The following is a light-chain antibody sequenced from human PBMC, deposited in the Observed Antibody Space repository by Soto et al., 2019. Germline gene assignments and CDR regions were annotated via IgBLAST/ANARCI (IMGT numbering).Light chain of an antibody. CDR3: QQYTDWPLT. J-gene: IGKJ1*01. CDR1: QSVSSSY. CDR2: GAS. Sequence: EIVLTQSPGTLSLSPVERATLSCMASQSVSSSYLAWYQQKPGQAPRLLIYGASSRATGIPDRFSGSGSGTDFTLTIDGLEPEDFVVYYCQQYTDWPLTFGQGTKVDIK. V-gene: IGKV3-20*01.